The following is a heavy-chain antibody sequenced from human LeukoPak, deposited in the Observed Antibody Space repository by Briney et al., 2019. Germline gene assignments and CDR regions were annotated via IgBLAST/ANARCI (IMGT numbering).Heavy chain of an antibody. D-gene: IGHD3-22*01. CDR3: ARTARTGYYFGAAFDI. CDR2: INPGDSDT. CDR1: GYSSASYW. Sequence: GESLKISCKGSGYSSASYWIGWVRQMPGKGLEWMGIINPGDSDTRYIPSFQGQVTISADKSITTASLQWSSLKASDTAMYYCARTARTGYYFGAAFDIWGQGTMVTVSS. V-gene: IGHV5-51*01. J-gene: IGHJ3*02.